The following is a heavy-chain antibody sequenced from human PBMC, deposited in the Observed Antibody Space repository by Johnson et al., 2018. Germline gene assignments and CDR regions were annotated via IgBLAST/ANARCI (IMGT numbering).Heavy chain of an antibody. J-gene: IGHJ6*04. Sequence: VQLVEAGGGLVQPGGSLRLSCAASGFTFSSYGMNWVRQAPGQGLEWVSYISSSSSTIYYADSVKGRFTISRDNAKKSLYLQRNSRRADDTAVYYWACLLPASVLDVWGKGTTVTVSS. CDR3: ACLLPASVLDV. CDR2: ISSSSSTI. CDR1: GFTFSSYG. D-gene: IGHD1-26*01. V-gene: IGHV3-48*01.